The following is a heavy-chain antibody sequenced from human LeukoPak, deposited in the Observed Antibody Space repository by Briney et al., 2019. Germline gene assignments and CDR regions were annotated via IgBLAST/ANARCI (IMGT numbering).Heavy chain of an antibody. CDR1: GGSISTSAFY. CDR3: ARQISDYYYYYMDV. J-gene: IGHJ6*03. Sequence: PSETLSLTCTVSGGSISTSAFYRGWIRQPPGKGLEWIGSIYDSGNEFYNPSLKSRVTISADTSKNQFSLKLNSVIAADTAMYYCARQISDYYYYYMDVWGEGITVTVSS. V-gene: IGHV4-39*01. CDR2: IYDSGNE. D-gene: IGHD2/OR15-2a*01.